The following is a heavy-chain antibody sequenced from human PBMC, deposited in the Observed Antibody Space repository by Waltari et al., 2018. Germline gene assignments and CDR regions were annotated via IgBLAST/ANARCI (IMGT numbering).Heavy chain of an antibody. CDR3: ARDRGNQDAFDI. V-gene: IGHV3-30*01. J-gene: IGHJ3*02. CDR1: GFTFCTFA. D-gene: IGHD3-10*01. CDR2: ISYDGSNK. Sequence: QVQLVESGGGVVQPGRSLRLSCAASGFTFCTFAMHWVRQAPGKGLEWVAVISYDGSNKYYADSLKGRFTISRDNSKNTLYLQMNSLRAEDTAVYYCARDRGNQDAFDIWGQGTMVTVSS.